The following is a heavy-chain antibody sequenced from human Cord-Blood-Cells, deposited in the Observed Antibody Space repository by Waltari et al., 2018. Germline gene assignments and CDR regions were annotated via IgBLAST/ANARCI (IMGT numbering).Heavy chain of an antibody. J-gene: IGHJ4*02. V-gene: IGHV3-30*18. CDR1: GFTFSSYG. D-gene: IGHD7-27*01. Sequence: QVQLVESGGGVVQPGRSLRRCCAASGFTFSSYGMHGVRQAPGKVLEGGAVISNDGSNKDYADAVKGRFTISRDNSKSTLYLQMNSLRAEDTAVYYCAKGAWVDYWGQGTLVTVSS. CDR2: ISNDGSNK. CDR3: AKGAWVDY.